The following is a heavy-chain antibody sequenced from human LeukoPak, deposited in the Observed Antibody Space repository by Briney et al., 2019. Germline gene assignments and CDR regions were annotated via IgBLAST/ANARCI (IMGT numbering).Heavy chain of an antibody. D-gene: IGHD3-22*01. Sequence: PSETRSLTCTVSGGSISSHYWSWIRQPPGKGLEWIGYIYYSGSTNYNPSLKSRVTISVDTSKNQFYLKLSSVTAADPAVYYCARGQNYYDSSGYHPWGQGTLVTVSS. CDR2: IYYSGST. V-gene: IGHV4-59*11. CDR3: ARGQNYYDSSGYHP. J-gene: IGHJ5*02. CDR1: GGSISSHY.